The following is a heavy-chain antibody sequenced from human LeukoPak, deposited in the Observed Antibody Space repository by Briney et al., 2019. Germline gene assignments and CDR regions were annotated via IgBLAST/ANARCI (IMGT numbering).Heavy chain of an antibody. Sequence: PSETLSLTCAVYGGSFSGYYWSWIRQPPGKGLEWIGEINHSGSTNYNPSLKSRVTISVDTSKNQFSLKLSSVTAADTAVYYCARGIVVEPAATHGKYFDYWGQGTLVTVSS. CDR3: ARGIVVEPAATHGKYFDY. V-gene: IGHV4-34*01. J-gene: IGHJ4*02. CDR1: GGSFSGYY. CDR2: INHSGST. D-gene: IGHD2-2*01.